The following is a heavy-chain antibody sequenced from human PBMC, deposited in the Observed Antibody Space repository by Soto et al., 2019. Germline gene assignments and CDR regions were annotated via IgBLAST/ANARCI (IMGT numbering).Heavy chain of an antibody. CDR1: GGTFSSYS. D-gene: IGHD1-26*01. V-gene: IGHV1-69*01. CDR3: ARDGGRHSGGIDY. CDR2: IIPIFGTA. J-gene: IGHJ4*02. Sequence: QVQLVQSGAEVKKPGSSVKVSCKASGGTFSSYSINWLRQAPGQGLEWMGEIIPIFGTANYSQKVQGRVTITADESTSTAYMELSSLRSEDTAVYYCARDGGRHSGGIDYSGQGTLVTVSS.